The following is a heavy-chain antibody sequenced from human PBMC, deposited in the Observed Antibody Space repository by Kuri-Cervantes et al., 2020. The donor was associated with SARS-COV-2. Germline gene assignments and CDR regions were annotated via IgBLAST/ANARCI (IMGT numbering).Heavy chain of an antibody. CDR1: GGSISSGSYY. Sequence: SETLSLTCTVSGGSISSGSYYWSWIRQPAGKGLEWIGFIYSSGVTNYNPSLKSRVTISADTSRNQFSLKLNSVTAADTAVYYCATSQILEWSPSGVFWYFDLWGRGTLVTVSS. J-gene: IGHJ2*01. V-gene: IGHV4-61*02. D-gene: IGHD3-3*01. CDR2: IYSSGVT. CDR3: ATSQILEWSPSGVFWYFDL.